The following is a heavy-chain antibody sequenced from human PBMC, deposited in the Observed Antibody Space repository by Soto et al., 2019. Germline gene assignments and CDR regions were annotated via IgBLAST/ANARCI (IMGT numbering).Heavy chain of an antibody. J-gene: IGHJ3*02. Sequence: EVQLVESGGGLVKPGGSLRLSCAASGFTFSSYSMNWFRQAPGKGLEWVSSISSSSSYIYYADSVQGRFTTSRDKAKNSLYLQMKRLRAEDTAVYYCARDSPLYAFAIWGQGTMVPVSS. CDR1: GFTFSSYS. CDR2: ISSSSSYI. V-gene: IGHV3-21*01. CDR3: ARDSPLYAFAI.